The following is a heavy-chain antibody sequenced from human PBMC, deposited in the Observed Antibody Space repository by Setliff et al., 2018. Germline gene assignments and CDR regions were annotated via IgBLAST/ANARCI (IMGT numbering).Heavy chain of an antibody. V-gene: IGHV1-69*13. CDR2: IIPIFGTA. J-gene: IGHJ5*02. CDR1: GGTFSSYA. CDR3: ARGYRGYYNFWSGSQGANWFDP. Sequence: PTASVKVSCKASGGTFSSYAISWVRQAPGQGLEWMGGIIPIFGTANYAQKFQGRVTITADESTSTAYMELSSLRSEDTAVYYCARGYRGYYNFWSGSQGANWFDPWGQGTLVTVSS. D-gene: IGHD3-3*01.